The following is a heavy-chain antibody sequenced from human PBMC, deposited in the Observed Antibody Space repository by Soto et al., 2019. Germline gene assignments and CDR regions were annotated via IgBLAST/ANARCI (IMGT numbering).Heavy chain of an antibody. D-gene: IGHD6-13*01. CDR2: IKQDGSEK. CDR3: ARDLGVEAAGPGYYFYNGMDV. Sequence: GGSLRLSCAASGFSFSTYWMSWVRQAPGKGLEWVANIKQDGSEKYYVDFVKGRFTISRDNARSSLYLQMNSLRAEDTAVYYCARDLGVEAAGPGYYFYNGMDVWGQGTTVTVSS. CDR1: GFSFSTYW. V-gene: IGHV3-7*03. J-gene: IGHJ6*02.